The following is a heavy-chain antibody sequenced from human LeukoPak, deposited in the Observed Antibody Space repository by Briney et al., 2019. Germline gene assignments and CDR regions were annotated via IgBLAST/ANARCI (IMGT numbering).Heavy chain of an antibody. D-gene: IGHD1-26*01. CDR2: ISSTGGTT. V-gene: IGHV3-23*01. J-gene: IGHJ4*02. CDR3: TRSPGSGIHYFDY. CDR1: GITFSSYG. Sequence: QPGGTLRLSCAASGITFSSYGMSWVRQAPGKGLEWVTSISSTGGTTYYADSVKGRFTISRDNAKNSLYLQMNYLRAEDTAVYYCTRSPGSGIHYFDYWGQGTLVTVSS.